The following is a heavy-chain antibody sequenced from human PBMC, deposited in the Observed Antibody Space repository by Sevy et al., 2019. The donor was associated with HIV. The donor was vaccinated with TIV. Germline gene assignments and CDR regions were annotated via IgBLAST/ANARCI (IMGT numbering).Heavy chain of an antibody. CDR2: ISGSGSRT. CDR1: GFTFSSYD. J-gene: IGHJ4*02. Sequence: GGSLRLSCAASGFTFSSYDMHWVRQAPGKGLEWVSVISGSGSRTYYGDSVKGRFTISRDNSKNTLYLQMNSLRAEDTAVYYCAKDPRNGPDYWGQGTPVTVSS. V-gene: IGHV3-23*01. CDR3: AKDPRNGPDY.